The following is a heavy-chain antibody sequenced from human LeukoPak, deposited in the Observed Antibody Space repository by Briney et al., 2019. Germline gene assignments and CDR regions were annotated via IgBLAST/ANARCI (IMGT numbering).Heavy chain of an antibody. V-gene: IGHV1-18*01. CDR3: AREDVVVVAATQYYYYYGMDV. J-gene: IGHJ6*02. CDR2: ISAYNGNI. CDR1: GYTFTSYG. Sequence: APVKVSCKASGYTFTSYGISWVRQAPGQGLGWMGWISAYNGNINYAQKLQGRVTMTTDTSTSTAYMELRSLRSDDTAVYYCAREDVVVVAATQYYYYYGMDVWGQGTTVTVSS. D-gene: IGHD2-15*01.